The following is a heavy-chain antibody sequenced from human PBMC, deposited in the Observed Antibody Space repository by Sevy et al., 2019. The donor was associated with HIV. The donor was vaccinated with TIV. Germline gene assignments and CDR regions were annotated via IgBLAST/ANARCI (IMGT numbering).Heavy chain of an antibody. CDR1: GGTFSSYA. D-gene: IGHD2-2*01. V-gene: IGHV1-69*13. Sequence: ASVKVSCKASGGTFSSYAISWVRQAPGQGLEWMGGIIPIFGTANYAQKFQGRVTITAAESTSTAYMELSSRRSEDTAVYYCACRSGGRVIVPAAMNYYRMDVWGQGTTVTVSS. CDR3: ACRSGGRVIVPAAMNYYRMDV. CDR2: IIPIFGTA. J-gene: IGHJ6*02.